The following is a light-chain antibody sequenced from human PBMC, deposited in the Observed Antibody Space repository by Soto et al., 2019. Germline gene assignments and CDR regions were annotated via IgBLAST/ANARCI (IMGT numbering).Light chain of an antibody. CDR1: SSDVGAYIY. CDR2: DIN. J-gene: IGLJ1*01. CDR3: VSYTTLTTDV. V-gene: IGLV2-14*01. Sequence: QSVLTQPASVSGSPGQSITISCTGSSSDVGAYIYVSWYQQHPGKAPKLIIYDINNRPSGLSNRFSGSKSGNTASLTISGLQAEDEADYYCVSYTTLTTDVFGTGTKLTVL.